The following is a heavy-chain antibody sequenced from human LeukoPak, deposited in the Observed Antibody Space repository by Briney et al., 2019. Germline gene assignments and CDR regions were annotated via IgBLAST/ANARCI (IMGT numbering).Heavy chain of an antibody. V-gene: IGHV3-30*02. CDR1: GFTFSSYG. D-gene: IGHD6-13*01. CDR3: AKEGSSWSTFDY. Sequence: GGSLRLSCAASGFTFSSYGMHWVRQAPGKGLEWAAFIRYDGSNKYYADSVKGRFTISRDNAKNSLYLQMNSLRAEDMALYYCAKEGSSWSTFDYWGQGTLVTVSS. CDR2: IRYDGSNK. J-gene: IGHJ4*02.